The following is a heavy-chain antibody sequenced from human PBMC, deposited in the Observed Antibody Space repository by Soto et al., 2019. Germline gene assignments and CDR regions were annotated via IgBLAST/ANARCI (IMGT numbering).Heavy chain of an antibody. V-gene: IGHV1-69*05. D-gene: IGHD1-1*01. J-gene: IGHJ6*03. CDR1: GGTFSSYA. CDR3: ARGVQKRGPGPYYHYMDV. Sequence: SVKVACKASGGTFSSYAISWVRQAPGQGLEWMGGIIPIFGTANYAQKFQGRVTMTRNTSISTAYMELSSLRSEDTAVYYFARGVQKRGPGPYYHYMDVWGKGTTVTVSS. CDR2: IIPIFGTA.